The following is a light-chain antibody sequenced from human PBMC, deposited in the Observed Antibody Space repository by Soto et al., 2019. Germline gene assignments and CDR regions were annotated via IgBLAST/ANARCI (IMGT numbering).Light chain of an antibody. Sequence: QSALTQPPSASGTPGQRVTISCSGSSSNIGSDYVYWYQQLPGTAPKLLIYRNNQRPSGVPDRFSGSKSGTSASLAISGLRSEDEAEYYCAAWDDILSDVVFGGGTKLTVL. CDR1: SSNIGSDY. V-gene: IGLV1-47*01. CDR2: RNN. J-gene: IGLJ2*01. CDR3: AAWDDILSDVV.